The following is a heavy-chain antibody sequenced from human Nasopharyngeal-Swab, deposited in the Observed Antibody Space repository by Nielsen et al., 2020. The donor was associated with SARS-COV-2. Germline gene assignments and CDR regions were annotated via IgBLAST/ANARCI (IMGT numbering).Heavy chain of an antibody. Sequence: WIRQPPGKGLEWIGEINHSGSTNYNPSLKSRVTISVDTSKNQFSLKLSSVTAADTAVYYCARGRRVVRGVIITNYYYYYHMDVWGKGTTVTVSS. D-gene: IGHD3-10*01. CDR2: INHSGST. J-gene: IGHJ6*03. CDR3: ARGRRVVRGVIITNYYYYYHMDV. V-gene: IGHV4-34*01.